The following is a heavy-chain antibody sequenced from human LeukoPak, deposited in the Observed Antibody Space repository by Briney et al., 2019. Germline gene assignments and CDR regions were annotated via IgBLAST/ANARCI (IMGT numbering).Heavy chain of an antibody. CDR2: ISSAGGST. J-gene: IGHJ4*02. Sequence: GGSLTLSCAASGFTFISYAMHWVRQAPGKGLEYVSAISSAGGSTYYANSVKGRFTISRDNSKSTLFLQMDSLRAEDMAVYYCARVFYDSSGYYYDYWGQGTLVTVSS. CDR1: GFTFISYA. CDR3: ARVFYDSSGYYYDY. D-gene: IGHD3-22*01. V-gene: IGHV3-64*01.